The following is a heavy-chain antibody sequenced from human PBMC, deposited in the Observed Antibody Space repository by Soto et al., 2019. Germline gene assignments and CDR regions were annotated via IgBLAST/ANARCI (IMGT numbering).Heavy chain of an antibody. J-gene: IGHJ4*02. V-gene: IGHV2-5*01. D-gene: IGHD6-25*01. CDR3: AQRLGSRGSFDY. Sequence: VSGPTLVNPTQTLTLTCTFSGFSLRTSGVGVGWIRQPPGKAPEWPALIYWNDDKRYSPSLKSRLTITKDTSKNQVVLTMTDMDPVDTGTYYCAQRLGSRGSFDYWGQGSLVTVSS. CDR1: GFSLRTSGVG. CDR2: IYWNDDK.